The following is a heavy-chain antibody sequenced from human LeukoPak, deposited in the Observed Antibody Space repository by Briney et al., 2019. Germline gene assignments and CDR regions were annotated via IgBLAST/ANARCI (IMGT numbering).Heavy chain of an antibody. CDR1: GFTFSDYY. V-gene: IGHV3-11*04. CDR2: ISSSGSTI. CDR3: ARSNYVWGSYRDAFDI. J-gene: IGHJ3*02. Sequence: GGSLRLSCAASGFTFSDYYMSWIRQAPGKGLEWVSYISSSGSTIYHADSVNGRFTISRDNAKNSLYLQMNSLRAEDTAVYYCARSNYVWGSYRDAFDIWGQGTMVTVSS. D-gene: IGHD3-16*02.